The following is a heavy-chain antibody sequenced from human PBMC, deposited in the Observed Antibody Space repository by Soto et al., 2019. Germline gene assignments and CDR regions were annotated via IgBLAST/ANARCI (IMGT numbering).Heavy chain of an antibody. CDR3: GRSGEVVGIDY. V-gene: IGHV1-18*01. Sequence: QVQLVQSGAEVKKPGASVKVSCKASGYTFTNYCISWVRQAPGQGLEWMGWISVYNRNTNYAQKLKGRVTMTTDTSTGEGVVGIKRLRSETTAVNYCGRSGEVVGIDYWGQGTPVTVSS. CDR1: GYTFTNYC. J-gene: IGHJ4*02. D-gene: IGHD6-19*01. CDR2: ISVYNRNT.